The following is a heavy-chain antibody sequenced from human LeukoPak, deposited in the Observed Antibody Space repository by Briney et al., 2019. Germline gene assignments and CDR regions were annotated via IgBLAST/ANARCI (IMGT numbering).Heavy chain of an antibody. CDR3: ATGALPLGFLELIRPGNYFSIYMGV. D-gene: IGHD3-3*01. Sequence: GGSLRLSCDASGFTFSTYPMHSVRQAPGKGREGLTLISPDGKNAAHADCGKGPFTISRDNSKNTLYLQMTSLTTEDTDIYYCATGALPLGFLELIRPGNYFSIYMGVWGKGTMVVVSS. V-gene: IGHV3-30*04. CDR2: ISPDGKNA. CDR1: GFTFSTYP. J-gene: IGHJ6*03.